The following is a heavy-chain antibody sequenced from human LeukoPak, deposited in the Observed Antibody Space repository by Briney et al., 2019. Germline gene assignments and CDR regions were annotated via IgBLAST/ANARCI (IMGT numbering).Heavy chain of an antibody. CDR3: ARDSPERYYGSGSHFDY. V-gene: IGHV3-23*01. CDR2: IRSSGVDT. Sequence: PGGSLRLSCAASGFTFSTYAMNWVRQAPGKGLEWVSSIRSSGVDTYYADSVEGRFTISRDNSKNTLYLQMNSLRVEDTAIYYCARDSPERYYGSGSHFDYWGQGTLVTVSS. CDR1: GFTFSTYA. J-gene: IGHJ4*02. D-gene: IGHD3-10*01.